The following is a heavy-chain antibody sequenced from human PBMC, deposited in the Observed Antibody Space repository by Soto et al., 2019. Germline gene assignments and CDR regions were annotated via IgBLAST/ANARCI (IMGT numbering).Heavy chain of an antibody. J-gene: IGHJ6*02. CDR3: PRVSSRYQYGMDG. Sequence: SETLSLTCTVSGGSISSGGYYWSWIRQHPGKGLEWIGYIYYSGSTYYNPSLKSRVTISVDTSKNQFSLKLSSVTAADTAVYSCPRVSSRYQYGMDGRRPRTTATVSS. D-gene: IGHD3-22*01. V-gene: IGHV4-31*03. CDR2: IYYSGST. CDR1: GGSISSGGYY.